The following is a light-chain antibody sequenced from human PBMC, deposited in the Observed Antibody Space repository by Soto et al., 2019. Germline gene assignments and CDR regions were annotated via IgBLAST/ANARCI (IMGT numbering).Light chain of an antibody. CDR3: QQYNRYSRT. CDR1: QTISSW. V-gene: IGKV1-5*03. Sequence: DSQIPQCPSILSGSVGDRGTITCRASQTISSWLAWYQQKPGKAPKLLIYKASTLKSGVPSRFSGSGSWTECTLTISSLQPDDITTYDGQQYNRYSRTSGQGTK. J-gene: IGKJ1*01. CDR2: KAS.